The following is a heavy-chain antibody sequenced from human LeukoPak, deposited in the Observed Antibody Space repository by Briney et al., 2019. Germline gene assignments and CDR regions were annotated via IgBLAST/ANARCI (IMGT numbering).Heavy chain of an antibody. CDR1: GFTFKDYA. J-gene: IGHJ4*02. Sequence: PGGSLRLSCTASGFTFKDYAMSWVRQAPGKGLEWVSSISGGAANSWDADSVKGRFTISRDNSKNTLYLQMKSPRAEDTALYYCAKVRGFGLVPNDYWGQGALVIVSS. D-gene: IGHD2-2*01. V-gene: IGHV3-23*01. CDR2: ISGGAANS. CDR3: AKVRGFGLVPNDY.